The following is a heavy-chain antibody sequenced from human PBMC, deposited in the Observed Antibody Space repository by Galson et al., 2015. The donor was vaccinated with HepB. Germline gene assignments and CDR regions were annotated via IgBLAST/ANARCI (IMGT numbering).Heavy chain of an antibody. D-gene: IGHD1-26*01. V-gene: IGHV4-59*08. Sequence: TLSLTCTVSGGSLSTYYWSWIRQPPGKGLEWIGYILYSGRINYNPSLNSRVTISVDTSKNQFSLKLSSVTAADTAVYYCARRSGSDFDYWGQGTLVTVSS. CDR2: ILYSGRI. J-gene: IGHJ4*02. CDR1: GGSLSTYY. CDR3: ARRSGSDFDY.